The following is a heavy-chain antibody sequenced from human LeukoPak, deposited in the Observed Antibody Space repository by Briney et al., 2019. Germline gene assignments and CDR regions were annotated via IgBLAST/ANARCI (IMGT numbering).Heavy chain of an antibody. J-gene: IGHJ4*02. CDR3: ARGPTLGYCSGGSCYTYDY. V-gene: IGHV1-18*01. CDR2: ISAYNGNT. D-gene: IGHD2-15*01. Sequence: ASVKVSCKASGYTSTSYGISWVRQAPGQGLEWMGWISAYNGNTNYAQKLQGRVTMTTDTSTSTAYMELRSLRSDDTAVYYCARGPTLGYCSGGSCYTYDYWGQGTLVTVSS. CDR1: GYTSTSYG.